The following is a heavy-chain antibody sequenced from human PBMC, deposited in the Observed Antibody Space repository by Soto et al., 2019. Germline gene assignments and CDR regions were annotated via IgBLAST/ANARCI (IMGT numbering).Heavy chain of an antibody. Sequence: AGCLGLSCANSAFTFSDDFIHWVRQAPGKGLVWVSRINKDGSYRNYADFVEGRFTISRDDAKSELYLQMDRLRAEDTAVYYCARGGLEPFDYLGQGALVTGSS. CDR3: ARGGLEPFDY. CDR1: AFTFSDDF. V-gene: IGHV3-74*01. J-gene: IGHJ4*02. CDR2: INKDGSYR. D-gene: IGHD1-1*01.